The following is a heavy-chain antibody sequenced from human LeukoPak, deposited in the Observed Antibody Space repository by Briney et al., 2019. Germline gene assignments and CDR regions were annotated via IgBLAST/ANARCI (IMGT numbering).Heavy chain of an antibody. D-gene: IGHD3-9*01. CDR1: GFSFRTYW. CDR3: ARIPYDILGNWFDP. CDR2: IKQDGSEK. J-gene: IGHJ5*02. V-gene: IGHV3-7*03. Sequence: GGSLRLSCAASGFSFRTYWMTWVRQAPGKGLEWVATIKQDGSEKYYVDSVKGRFTISRDNAKNSLYLQMNSLRAEDTAVYYCARIPYDILGNWFDPWGQGTLVTVSS.